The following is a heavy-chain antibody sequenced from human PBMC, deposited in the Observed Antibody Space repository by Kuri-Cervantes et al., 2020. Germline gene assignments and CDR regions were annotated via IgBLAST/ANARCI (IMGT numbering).Heavy chain of an antibody. D-gene: IGHD5-12*01. CDR3: ARAAYSGYDLGAGY. J-gene: IGHJ4*02. Sequence: GGSLRLSCAASGFTVSSNYMSWVRQAPGKGLEWVSVIYSGGSTYYADSVKGRFTISRDNSKNTLYLQMNSLRAEDTAVHYYARAAYSGYDLGAGYWGQGTLVTVSS. CDR1: GFTVSSNY. V-gene: IGHV3-66*02. CDR2: IYSGGST.